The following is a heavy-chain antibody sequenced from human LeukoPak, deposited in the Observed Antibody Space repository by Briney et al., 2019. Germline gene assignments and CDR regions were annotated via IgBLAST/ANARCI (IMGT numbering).Heavy chain of an antibody. CDR3: ARGAMFFAGNY. V-gene: IGHV1-2*06. Sequence: ASVKVSCKASGYTFIDYWIHWVRQAPGQGLEWMGRININSGGINYAQKFQGRVTMTRATSISTAYMELSRLRFDDTAVYYCARGAMFFAGNYWGQGTLVTVSS. D-gene: IGHD3-10*02. J-gene: IGHJ4*02. CDR1: GYTFIDYW. CDR2: ININSGGI.